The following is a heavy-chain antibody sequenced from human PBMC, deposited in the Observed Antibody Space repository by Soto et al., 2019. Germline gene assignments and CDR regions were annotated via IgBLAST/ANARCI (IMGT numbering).Heavy chain of an antibody. CDR3: ATGIAAAGGADY. V-gene: IGHV4-34*01. J-gene: IGHJ4*02. CDR2: INNSGST. Sequence: QVQLQQWGAGLLKPSETLSLTCAVYGGSFSGYYWSWIRQPPGKGLEWIGEINNSGSTNYNPSLRSRVTISVDTSKNQFSVKLSSVTAADTAVYYCATGIAAAGGADYWGQGTLVTVSS. CDR1: GGSFSGYY. D-gene: IGHD6-13*01.